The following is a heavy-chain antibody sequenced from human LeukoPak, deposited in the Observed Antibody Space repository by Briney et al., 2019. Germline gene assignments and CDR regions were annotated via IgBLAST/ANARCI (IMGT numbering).Heavy chain of an antibody. V-gene: IGHV3-23*01. CDR1: GFTFSSYA. CDR2: LSGSGDTT. J-gene: IGHJ5*02. D-gene: IGHD3-10*01. CDR3: AKDQDSMVRGTIWMNNWFDP. Sequence: GGSLRLSCAASGFTFSSYAMSWVRQAPGKGLEWVSALSGSGDTTYYADSVKGRFTISRDNSKNTLYLQMNSLRAEDTAVYYCAKDQDSMVRGTIWMNNWFDPWGQGTLVTVSS.